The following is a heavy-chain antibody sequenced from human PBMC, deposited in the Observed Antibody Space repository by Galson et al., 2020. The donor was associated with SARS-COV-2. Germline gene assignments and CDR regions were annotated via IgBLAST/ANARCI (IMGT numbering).Heavy chain of an antibody. D-gene: IGHD3-16*01. CDR3: AGDSQGGSPWAFDI. V-gene: IGHV3-30*04. CDR2: ISHDGRNK. J-gene: IGHJ3*02. Sequence: GGSLRLSCAASGFTFRSYAMHWVRQAPGKGLEWVAVISHDGRNKYYADSVKGRFTISRDNSKNTLYLQMTSLRAEDTAVYYCAGDSQGGSPWAFDIWGQRTMVAFSS. CDR1: GFTFRSYA.